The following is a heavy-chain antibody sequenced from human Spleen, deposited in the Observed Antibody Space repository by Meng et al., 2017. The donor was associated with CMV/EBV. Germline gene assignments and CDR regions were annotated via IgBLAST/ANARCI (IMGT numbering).Heavy chain of an antibody. Sequence: YGESCRDYYWSWIRQPTKKGLEGVGEINHSGSTNYNPSLKSRVTISVDTSKNQFSLKLSAVTAADTAMYYCARLRRDYYGSGKFDPWGQGTLVTVSS. D-gene: IGHD3-10*01. CDR3: ARLRRDYYGSGKFDP. CDR2: INHSGST. CDR1: GESCRDYY. V-gene: IGHV4-34*01. J-gene: IGHJ5*02.